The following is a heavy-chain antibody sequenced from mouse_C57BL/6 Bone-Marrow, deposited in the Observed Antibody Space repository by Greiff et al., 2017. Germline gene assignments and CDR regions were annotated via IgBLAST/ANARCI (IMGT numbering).Heavy chain of an antibody. CDR2: ISYDGSN. D-gene: IGHD1-1*01. Sequence: EVKLVESGPGLVKPSQSLSLTCSVTGYSITSGYYWNWIRQFPGNKLEWMGYISYDGSNNYNPSLKNRISITRDTSKNQFFLKLNSVTTEDTATYYCARERGYYYYGSSYAMDYWGQGTSVTVSS. CDR3: ARERGYYYYGSSYAMDY. J-gene: IGHJ4*01. V-gene: IGHV3-6*01. CDR1: GYSITSGYY.